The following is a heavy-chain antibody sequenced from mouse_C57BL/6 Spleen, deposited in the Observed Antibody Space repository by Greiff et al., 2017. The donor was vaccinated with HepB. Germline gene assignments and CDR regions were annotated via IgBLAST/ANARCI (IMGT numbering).Heavy chain of an antibody. CDR1: GYTFTDYY. D-gene: IGHD6-2*01. V-gene: IGHV1-26*01. CDR3: ARDVSFDY. Sequence: EVQLQQSGPELVKPGASVKISCKASGYTFTDYYMNWVKQSHGKSLEWIGDINPNNGGTSYNQKFKGKATLTVDKSSSTAYMELRSLTSEDSAVYYCARDVSFDYWGQGTTLTVSS. CDR2: INPNNGGT. J-gene: IGHJ2*01.